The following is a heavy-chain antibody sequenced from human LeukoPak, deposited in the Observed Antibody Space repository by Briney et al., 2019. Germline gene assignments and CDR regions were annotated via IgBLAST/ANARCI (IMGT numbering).Heavy chain of an antibody. CDR3: ARAPLTGGADY. CDR1: GYTFTSYD. V-gene: IGHV1-8*03. D-gene: IGHD7-27*01. Sequence: ASVKVSCKASGYTFTSYDINWVRQATGQGLEWMGWMNPNSGNTGYAQKFQGRVTITRNTSTSTAYMELSSLRSEDTAVYYCARAPLTGGADYWGQGTLVTVSS. CDR2: MNPNSGNT. J-gene: IGHJ4*02.